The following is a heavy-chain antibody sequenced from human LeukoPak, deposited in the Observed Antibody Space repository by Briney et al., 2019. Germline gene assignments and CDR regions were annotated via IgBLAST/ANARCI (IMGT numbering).Heavy chain of an antibody. CDR1: GGSFSGYY. Sequence: PSETLSLTCAVYGGSFSGYYWSWIRQPPGKGLEWIGEINHSGSTNYNPSPKSRVTISVDTSKNQFSLKLSSVTAADTAVYYCARYLSYDDAFDIWGQGTMVTVSS. CDR2: INHSGST. D-gene: IGHD1-26*01. V-gene: IGHV4-34*01. CDR3: ARYLSYDDAFDI. J-gene: IGHJ3*02.